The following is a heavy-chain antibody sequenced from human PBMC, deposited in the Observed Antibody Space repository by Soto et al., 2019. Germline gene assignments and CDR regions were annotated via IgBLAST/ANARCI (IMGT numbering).Heavy chain of an antibody. D-gene: IGHD4-4*01. CDR2: MYHSGST. Sequence: PSGTLSLTCAVSGGSISSGDYSWSWIRQPPGKGLEWIGYMYHSGSTYYNPSLKSRVTISIDRSKNQFSPKLSSVTAADTAVYYSAGTTTAPLDYWGQGTLVTVSS. CDR1: GGSISSGDYS. V-gene: IGHV4-30-2*01. J-gene: IGHJ4*02. CDR3: AGTTTAPLDY.